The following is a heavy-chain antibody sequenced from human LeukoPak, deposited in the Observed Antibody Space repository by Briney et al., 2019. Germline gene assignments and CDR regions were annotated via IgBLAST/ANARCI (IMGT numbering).Heavy chain of an antibody. CDR2: IYTSGST. V-gene: IGHV4-61*02. J-gene: IGHJ4*02. D-gene: IGHD3-10*01. CDR3: ARGPGYYGSGSYPSVY. CDR1: GGSISSSSYY. Sequence: KPSETLSLTCTVSGGSISSSSYYWSWIRQPAGKGLEWIGRIYTSGSTNYNPSLKTRVTISLDTSKNQFSLKLSSVTAADTAVYYCARGPGYYGSGSYPSVYWGQGTLVTVSS.